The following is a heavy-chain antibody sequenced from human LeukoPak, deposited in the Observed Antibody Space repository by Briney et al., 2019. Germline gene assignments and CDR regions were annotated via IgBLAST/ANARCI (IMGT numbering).Heavy chain of an antibody. Sequence: SETLSLTCTVSGASVSSSTYYWGWIRQPPGKGLEWIGSIHYSGSTYYNPSLKSRVTISVDTSKNQFSLKLSSVTAADTAVYYCARRDTAMVTFDYWGQGTLVTVSS. V-gene: IGHV4-39*01. J-gene: IGHJ4*02. CDR1: GASVSSSTYY. CDR2: IHYSGST. D-gene: IGHD5-18*01. CDR3: ARRDTAMVTFDY.